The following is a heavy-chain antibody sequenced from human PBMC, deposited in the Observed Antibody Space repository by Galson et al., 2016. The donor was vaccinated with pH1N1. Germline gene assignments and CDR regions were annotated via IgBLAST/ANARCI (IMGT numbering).Heavy chain of an antibody. CDR1: GFTFTDYA. CDR3: ARFNDGA. CDR2: VSESGQST. J-gene: IGHJ4*02. Sequence: SLRLSCAASGFTFTDYAMSWVRQAPGKGLEWVSSVSESGQSTYYADSVKGRFTISKDNSKRTMYLQMNSLTAEDTAVYYCARFNDGAWGQGTLVSVSS. V-gene: IGHV3-23*01. D-gene: IGHD5-24*01.